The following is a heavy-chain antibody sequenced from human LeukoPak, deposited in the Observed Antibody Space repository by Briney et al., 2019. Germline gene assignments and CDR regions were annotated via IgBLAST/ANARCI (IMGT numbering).Heavy chain of an antibody. Sequence: PGGSLRLSCAASGFTFTTYWMHWVRQAPGKGLEWVSAISGSAGSTYYAESVKGRFTISRDNSKNTLYLQMNSLRAEDTAVYYCAKHRDYGYFDYWGQGTLVTVSS. J-gene: IGHJ4*02. CDR3: AKHRDYGYFDY. V-gene: IGHV3-23*01. D-gene: IGHD4-17*01. CDR1: GFTFTTYW. CDR2: ISGSAGST.